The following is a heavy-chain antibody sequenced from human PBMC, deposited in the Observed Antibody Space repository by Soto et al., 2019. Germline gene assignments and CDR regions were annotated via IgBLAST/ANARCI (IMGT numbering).Heavy chain of an antibody. V-gene: IGHV3-23*01. J-gene: IGHJ4*02. D-gene: IGHD1-26*01. Sequence: EVQLLESGGGLVQPGGSLRLSCAASGFTFRNYAMNWVRQAPGKGLEWVSAFSGRGGSPYYADSVKGRFTISRDNSKNTLYLQMDSLRAEDTAVYYCAKTWGDGNNLEGYFDYWGQGTLVTVSS. CDR1: GFTFRNYA. CDR3: AKTWGDGNNLEGYFDY. CDR2: FSGRGGSP.